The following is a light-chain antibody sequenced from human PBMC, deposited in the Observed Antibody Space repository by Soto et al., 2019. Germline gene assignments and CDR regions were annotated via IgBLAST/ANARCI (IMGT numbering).Light chain of an antibody. V-gene: IGLV3-21*04. Sequence: SYELTQPPSVSVAPGQTARMTCGGNTIESKTVHWYQQKPGQAPVLVIFYDGDRPSGIPARFSGSNSGNTATLTISRVEAGDEADYYCQVWDSGSDHVVFGGGTQLTVL. J-gene: IGLJ3*02. CDR2: YDG. CDR3: QVWDSGSDHVV. CDR1: TIESKT.